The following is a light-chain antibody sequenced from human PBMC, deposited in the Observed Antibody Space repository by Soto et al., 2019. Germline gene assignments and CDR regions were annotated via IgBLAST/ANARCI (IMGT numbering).Light chain of an antibody. CDR3: SSYTTSSTLV. CDR2: EVR. J-gene: IGLJ3*02. Sequence: QSVLTQPASVSGSPGQSITIACTGTNRDVGSYNLVSWYQQRPGEAHKLIISEVRNRPSGISYRFTGSKSGNTASLTISGLQAEDEADYYCSSYTTSSTLVFGGGTKVTVL. CDR1: NRDVGSYNL. V-gene: IGLV2-14*01.